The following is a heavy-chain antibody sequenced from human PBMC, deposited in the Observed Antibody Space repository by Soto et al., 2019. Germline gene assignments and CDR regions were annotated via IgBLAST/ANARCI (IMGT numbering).Heavy chain of an antibody. D-gene: IGHD3-10*01. V-gene: IGHV3-48*03. CDR3: ARALVHGGDF. CDR1: GFTFSRFE. Sequence: GGSLRLSCAASGFTFSRFELHWVRQAPGKGLEWISYISSSGSTAYYASSVKGRFTISRDNAKNSLHLQMNSLRAEDTAVYYCARALVHGGDFWGQGTLVTVSS. J-gene: IGHJ4*02. CDR2: ISSSGSTA.